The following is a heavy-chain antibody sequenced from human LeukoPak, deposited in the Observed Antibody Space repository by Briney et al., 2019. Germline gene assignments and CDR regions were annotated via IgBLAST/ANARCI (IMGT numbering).Heavy chain of an antibody. CDR1: GDSISSSSYY. V-gene: IGHV4-39*07. CDR3: ARAYDSIAYYFDY. J-gene: IGHJ4*02. D-gene: IGHD3-22*01. Sequence: PSETLSLTCTVSGDSISSSSYYWGWIRQPPGKGLEWIGSIYYSGSTHYNPSLKSRVTISVDTSKNQFSLKLSSVTAADTAVYYCARAYDSIAYYFDYWGQGTLVTVSS. CDR2: IYYSGST.